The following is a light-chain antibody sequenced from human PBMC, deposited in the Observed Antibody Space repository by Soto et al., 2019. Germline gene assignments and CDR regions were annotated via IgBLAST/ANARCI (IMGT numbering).Light chain of an antibody. Sequence: ETVLTQAPGILSWTPGEKATHSRRASESVSRNLAWYQQKPGQAPRLLIYGASTRATGIPDRFSGSGSGTDFTLTISRLEPEDSAVYYCQQYGSSPTWTFGQGTKVDIK. CDR1: ESVSRN. V-gene: IGKV3-20*01. CDR2: GAS. CDR3: QQYGSSPTWT. J-gene: IGKJ1*01.